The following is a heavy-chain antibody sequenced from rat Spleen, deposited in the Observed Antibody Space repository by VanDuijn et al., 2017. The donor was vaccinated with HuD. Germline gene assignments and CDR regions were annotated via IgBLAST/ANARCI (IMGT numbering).Heavy chain of an antibody. V-gene: IGHV5-27*01. J-gene: IGHJ2*01. CDR2: IRPSGDGT. Sequence: EVQLVASGGGLVQPGGSLKLSCAASGFTFSNYDMAWVRQAPTKGLEWVASIRPSGDGTYYRDSVKGRFTVSRDNAKSTLYLQMNSLRSEDTATYYCTLQLPGYNPFDYWGQGVMVTVSS. CDR3: TLQLPGYNPFDY. D-gene: IGHD1-4*01. CDR1: GFTFSNYD.